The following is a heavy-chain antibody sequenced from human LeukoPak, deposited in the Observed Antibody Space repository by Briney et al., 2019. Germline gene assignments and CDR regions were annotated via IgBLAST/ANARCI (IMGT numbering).Heavy chain of an antibody. CDR2: IYYSGST. J-gene: IGHJ4*02. CDR1: GGSISSYY. Sequence: SETLSLTCTVSGGSISSYYWGWIRQPPGKGLEWIGSIYYSGSTYYNPSLKSRVTISVDTSKNQFSLKLSSVTAADTAVYYCARQQYYDSSGYCFDYWGQGTLVTVSS. CDR3: ARQQYYDSSGYCFDY. V-gene: IGHV4-39*01. D-gene: IGHD3-22*01.